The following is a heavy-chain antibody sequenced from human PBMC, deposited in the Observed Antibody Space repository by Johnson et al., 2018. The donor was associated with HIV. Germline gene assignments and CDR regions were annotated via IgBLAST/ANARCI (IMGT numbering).Heavy chain of an antibody. Sequence: VQLVESGGGVVQPGRSLRLSCAASGFTFDDYGLSWVRQAPGKGLEWVSGMNWNGGSTGYADSVKGRCTISRDNAKSSLYLQMNRLRVEDTALYYCARGRPWGWELRRDAFDIWGQGTMVTVSS. D-gene: IGHD1-26*01. CDR2: MNWNGGST. V-gene: IGHV3-20*04. CDR1: GFTFDDYG. CDR3: ARGRPWGWELRRDAFDI. J-gene: IGHJ3*02.